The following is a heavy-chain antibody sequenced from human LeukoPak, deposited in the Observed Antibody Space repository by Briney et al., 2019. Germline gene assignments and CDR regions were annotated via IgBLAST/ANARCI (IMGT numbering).Heavy chain of an antibody. J-gene: IGHJ3*02. D-gene: IGHD2-21*02. Sequence: GGSLRVSCAASGFTFRNHWMHWVRQAPGKGLVWVSRVDGDGSGASYADFVRGRFTISRDNAKDTLYLQMNSLRAEDTAVYYCVSLVVTADLAFDIWGQGTMVTVSS. CDR2: VDGDGSGA. CDR1: GFTFRNHW. V-gene: IGHV3-74*01. CDR3: VSLVVTADLAFDI.